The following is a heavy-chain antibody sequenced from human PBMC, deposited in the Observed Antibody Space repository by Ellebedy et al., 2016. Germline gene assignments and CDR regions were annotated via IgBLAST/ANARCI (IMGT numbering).Heavy chain of an antibody. CDR1: GLRFSTYD. D-gene: IGHD2-21*02. Sequence: GSLRLSXAATGLRFSTYDMSWVRQPPGKGLEWIGEINHSGNTNYNPSLKSRVTISVDTSKNQFSLKLSSVTAADTAMFYCARGLQHILVVTATRSFDSWGQGTLVTVSS. J-gene: IGHJ4*02. CDR3: ARGLQHILVVTATRSFDS. V-gene: IGHV4-34*01. CDR2: INHSGNT.